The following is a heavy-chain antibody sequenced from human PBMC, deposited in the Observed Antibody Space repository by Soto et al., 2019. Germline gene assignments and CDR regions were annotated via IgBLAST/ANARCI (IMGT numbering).Heavy chain of an antibody. CDR1: GLTVSSNY. Sequence: PGGSLRLSCAASGLTVSSNYMSWVRQAPGKGLEWVSVIYSGGSTYYADSVKGRFTISRDNSKNTLYLQMNSLRAEDTAVYYCARSPYDSSGYYRDAFDIWGQGTMVTVSS. CDR2: IYSGGST. CDR3: ARSPYDSSGYYRDAFDI. J-gene: IGHJ3*02. V-gene: IGHV3-53*01. D-gene: IGHD3-22*01.